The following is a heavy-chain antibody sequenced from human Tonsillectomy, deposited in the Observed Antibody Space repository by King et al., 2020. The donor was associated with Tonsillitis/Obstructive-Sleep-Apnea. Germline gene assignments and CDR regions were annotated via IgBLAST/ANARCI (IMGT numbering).Heavy chain of an antibody. V-gene: IGHV5-10-1*01. CDR2: IDPSDSYS. CDR3: ARLSDSQSPDAFDI. Sequence: QLVQSGAEVKKSGESLRISCKGSGYKFIWIGWVRQMPGKGLEWMGRIDPSDSYSNYNPSFQDHVTMSVDKSINTAYLQWSSLKVSDTAIYYCARLSDSQSPDAFDIWGQGTTVTVSS. D-gene: IGHD2-21*02. J-gene: IGHJ3*02. CDR1: GYKFIW.